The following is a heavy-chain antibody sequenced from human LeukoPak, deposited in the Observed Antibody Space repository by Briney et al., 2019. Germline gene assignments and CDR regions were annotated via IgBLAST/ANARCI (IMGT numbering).Heavy chain of an antibody. CDR1: GSTFSSYA. CDR3: ATLTTVRDY. Sequence: GRSLRLSCAASGSTFSSYAMHWVRQAPGKGLEWVAVISYDGSNKYYADSVKGRFTISRDNSKNTLYLQMNSLRAEDTAVYYCATLTTVRDYWGQGTLVTVSS. D-gene: IGHD4-17*01. V-gene: IGHV3-30-3*01. CDR2: ISYDGSNK. J-gene: IGHJ4*02.